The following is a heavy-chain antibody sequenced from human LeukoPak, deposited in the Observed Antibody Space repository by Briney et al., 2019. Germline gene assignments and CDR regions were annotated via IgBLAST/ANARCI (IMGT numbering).Heavy chain of an antibody. D-gene: IGHD2-15*01. Sequence: PSETLSLTCTVSGGSIGNYCWSWLRQPPGKGLEWIGYVYSSGYTNYNPSLKSRVTISVDTSNNQFSLRLSSVTAADTAVYYCARPLGYCSGGSCYGDAFDIWGQGTMVTVSS. CDR3: ARPLGYCSGGSCYGDAFDI. V-gene: IGHV4-59*08. CDR1: GGSIGNYC. J-gene: IGHJ3*02. CDR2: VYSSGYT.